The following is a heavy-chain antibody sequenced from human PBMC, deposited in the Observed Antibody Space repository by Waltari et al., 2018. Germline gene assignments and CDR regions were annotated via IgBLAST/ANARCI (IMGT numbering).Heavy chain of an antibody. D-gene: IGHD2-15*01. CDR3: ARGWGTGDIVVVVAPKD. CDR2: MNPNSGNT. J-gene: IGHJ4*02. Sequence: QVQLVQSGAEVKKPGASVKVSCKASGYTFTSYDINWVRQATGQGLEWMGWMNPNSGNTGYAQKFQGRVTMTRNTSISTAYMELSSLRSDDTAVYYCARGWGTGDIVVVVAPKDWGQGTLVTVSS. CDR1: GYTFTSYD. V-gene: IGHV1-8*01.